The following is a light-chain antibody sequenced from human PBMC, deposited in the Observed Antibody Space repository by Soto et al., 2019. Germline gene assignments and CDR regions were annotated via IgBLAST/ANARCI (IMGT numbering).Light chain of an antibody. V-gene: IGKV1-12*01. CDR1: QNVSTW. CDR2: GGS. J-gene: IGKJ3*01. Sequence: DIQITQSPSSVSASVGDRVTVTCRASQNVSTWLTWYQQTPGKAPNLLIYGGSTLQRGVPSRFSGSGSGTEFTLTISSLQPEDFAIYFCQQGSRFPFTFGPGTKVDIK. CDR3: QQGSRFPFT.